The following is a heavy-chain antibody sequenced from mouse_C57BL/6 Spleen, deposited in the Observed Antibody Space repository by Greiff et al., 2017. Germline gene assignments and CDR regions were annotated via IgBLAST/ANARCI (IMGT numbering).Heavy chain of an antibody. Sequence: EVQVVESGGGLVQPGGSLSLSCAASGFTFTDYYMSWVRQPPGKALEWLGFIRNKANGYTTEYSASVKGRFTISRDNSQSILYLQMNALRAEDSATYYCATYYSNYGGAMDYWGQGTSVTVSS. CDR2: IRNKANGYTT. V-gene: IGHV7-3*01. D-gene: IGHD2-5*01. CDR1: GFTFTDYY. CDR3: ATYYSNYGGAMDY. J-gene: IGHJ4*01.